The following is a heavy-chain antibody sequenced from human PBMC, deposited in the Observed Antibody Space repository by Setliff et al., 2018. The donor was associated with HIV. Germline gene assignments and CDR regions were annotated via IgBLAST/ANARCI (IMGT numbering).Heavy chain of an antibody. CDR1: GGSFSDYH. CDR2: INHSANT. V-gene: IGHV4-34*01. D-gene: IGHD6-13*01. Sequence: SETLSLTCEVYGGSFSDYHYTWIRQSPGKGLEWIGEINHSANTMDNASLKGRVTVSVDTSKNQFSLKLGSVTAADTAVYYCARESPSSSWFYFDFWGQGTLVTVSS. J-gene: IGHJ4*02. CDR3: ARESPSSSWFYFDF.